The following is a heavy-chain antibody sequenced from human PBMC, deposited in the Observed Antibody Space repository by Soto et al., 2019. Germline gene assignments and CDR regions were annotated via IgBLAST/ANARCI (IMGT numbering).Heavy chain of an antibody. CDR1: GFTCPSYG. V-gene: IGHV1-18*01. CDR3: ARTPPPSGYWDSTSCQIWSEH. Sequence: QVQLVQSGAEVKQPGASVKVSCKASGFTCPSYGFSWVRQAPGQGLELMGWISAYNGNTYYAQKLQDRVTLTTDTSTSTAYMDLRSLRYDDTAMYYCARTPPPSGYWDSTSCQIWSEHWGQGTLVTVS. D-gene: IGHD2-2*01. J-gene: IGHJ5*02. CDR2: ISAYNGNT.